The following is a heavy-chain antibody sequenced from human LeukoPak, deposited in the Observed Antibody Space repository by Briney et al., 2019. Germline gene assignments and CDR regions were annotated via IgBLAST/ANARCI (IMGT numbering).Heavy chain of an antibody. V-gene: IGHV3-11*01. CDR2: ISSSGSTI. CDR1: GFTFSDYY. D-gene: IGHD2-2*01. J-gene: IGHJ6*02. CDR3: AKWLTAAIRGHNYGMDV. Sequence: RSGGSLRLSCAASGFTFSDYYMSWIRQAPGKGLEWVSYISSSGSTIYYADSVKGRFTISRDNAKNSLYLQMNSVRAEDTAVYYCAKWLTAAIRGHNYGMDVWGQGTTVTVSS.